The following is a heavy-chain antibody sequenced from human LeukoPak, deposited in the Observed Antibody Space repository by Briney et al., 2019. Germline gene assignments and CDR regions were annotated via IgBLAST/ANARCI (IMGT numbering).Heavy chain of an antibody. CDR2: IYYSGST. J-gene: IGHJ4*02. Sequence: SETLSLTCTVSGGSISSYYWSWIRQPPGKGLEWIGYIYYSGSTNYNPSLKSRVTISVDTSKNQFSLKLSSVTAADTAVYYCARGRQQLSEPYHLDYWGQGTLVTVSP. V-gene: IGHV4-59*01. CDR3: ARGRQQLSEPYHLDY. D-gene: IGHD6-13*01. CDR1: GGSISSYY.